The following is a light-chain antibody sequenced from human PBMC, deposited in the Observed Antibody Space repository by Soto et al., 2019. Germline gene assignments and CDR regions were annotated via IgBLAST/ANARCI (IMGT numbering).Light chain of an antibody. Sequence: DIVMTQSPDSLAVSLGERATINCKSSQSVSYSSNNKNYLAWYQQKPRQPPKLLIGWASTRGSGVPDRFSGSGSGTDFTLTISRLQAEDVAVYFCQQYYSSPRTFGQGTKVDIK. CDR1: QSVSYSSNNKNY. J-gene: IGKJ1*01. V-gene: IGKV4-1*01. CDR3: QQYYSSPRT. CDR2: WAS.